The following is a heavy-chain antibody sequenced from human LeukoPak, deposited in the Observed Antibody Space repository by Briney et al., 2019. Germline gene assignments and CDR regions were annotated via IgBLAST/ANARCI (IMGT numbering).Heavy chain of an antibody. V-gene: IGHV3-21*01. J-gene: IGHJ6*03. CDR1: GFTFSSYS. D-gene: IGHD6-6*01. CDR3: ARGRGPKTLDINSSSSIYYYYYMDV. CDR2: ISSSSSYI. Sequence: PGGSLRLSCAASGFTFSSYSMNWVRQAPGKGLEWVSSISSSSSYIYYADSVKGRFTISRDNAKNSLYLQMNSLRAEDTAVYYCARGRGPKTLDINSSSSIYYYYYMDVWGKGTTVTVSS.